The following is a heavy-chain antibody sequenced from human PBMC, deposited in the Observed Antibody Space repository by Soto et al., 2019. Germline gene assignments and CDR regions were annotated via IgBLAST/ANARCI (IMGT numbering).Heavy chain of an antibody. CDR1: GGSFSGYY. CDR2: INHSGST. J-gene: IGHJ4*02. Sequence: SETLSLTCAVYGGSFSGYYWSWIRQPPGKGLEWIGEINHSGSTNYNPSLKSRVTISVDTSKNQFSLKLSSVTAADTAVYYCARGLFIWGQGTLVTVSS. V-gene: IGHV4-34*01. CDR3: ARGLFI.